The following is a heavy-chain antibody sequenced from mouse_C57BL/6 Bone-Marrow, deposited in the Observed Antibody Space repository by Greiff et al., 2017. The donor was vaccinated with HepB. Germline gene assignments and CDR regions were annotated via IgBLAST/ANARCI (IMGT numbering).Heavy chain of an antibody. Sequence: QVQLQQSGAELVRPGASVKLSCKASGYTFTDYYINWVKQRPGQGLEWIARIYPGSGNTYYNEKFKGKATLTAEKSSSTAYMQLSSLTSEDSAVYFCARSCYYDYDAFAYWGQGTLVTVSA. V-gene: IGHV1-76*01. D-gene: IGHD2-4*01. CDR3: ARSCYYDYDAFAY. CDR1: GYTFTDYY. CDR2: IYPGSGNT. J-gene: IGHJ3*01.